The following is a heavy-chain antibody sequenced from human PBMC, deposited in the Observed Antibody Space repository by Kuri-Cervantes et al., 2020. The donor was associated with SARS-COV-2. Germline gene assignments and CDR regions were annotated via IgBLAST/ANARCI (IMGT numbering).Heavy chain of an antibody. CDR1: GLTFSSYG. CDR3: ARVGGLAAAGKFDY. CDR2: IRYDGSNK. J-gene: IGHJ4*02. D-gene: IGHD6-13*01. V-gene: IGHV3-30*02. Sequence: GGSLRLSCAASGLTFSSYGMHWVRQAPGKGLEWVAFIRYDGSNKYYADSVKGRFTISRDNSKNTLYLQMNSLRAEDTAVYYCARVGGLAAAGKFDYWGQGTLVTVSS.